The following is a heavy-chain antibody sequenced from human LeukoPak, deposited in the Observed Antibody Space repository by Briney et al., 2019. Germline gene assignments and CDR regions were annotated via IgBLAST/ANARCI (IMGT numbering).Heavy chain of an antibody. CDR3: VRDNREGAFDI. V-gene: IGHV1-3*01. CDR2: IAADDNT. CDR1: GYSFSDFA. Sequence: GASVKVSCKASGYSFSDFAVHWVRQAPGQRLEWMGWIAADDNTKYSQNLQGRITITRDISASTAYMELSSLRSDDMAVYYCVRDNREGAFDIWGQGTMVTVS. J-gene: IGHJ3*02. D-gene: IGHD2/OR15-2a*01.